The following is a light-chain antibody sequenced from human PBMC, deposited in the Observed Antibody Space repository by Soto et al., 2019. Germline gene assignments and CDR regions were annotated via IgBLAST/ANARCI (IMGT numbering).Light chain of an antibody. CDR1: SSNVGTYDL. V-gene: IGLV2-23*01. CDR2: EGT. Sequence: QSALTQPASVSASRGQSITISCTGTSSNVGTYDLVSRYQHHPDKAPKLIIYEGTKRPSGISSRFSGSKSGNTASLTISGLQAEDDADYYCCSFAVGAALVFGGGTKLTVL. J-gene: IGLJ2*01. CDR3: CSFAVGAALV.